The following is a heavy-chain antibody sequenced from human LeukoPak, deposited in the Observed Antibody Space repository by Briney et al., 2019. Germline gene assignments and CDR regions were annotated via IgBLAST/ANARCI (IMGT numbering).Heavy chain of an antibody. V-gene: IGHV4-39*07. D-gene: IGHD3-10*01. CDR1: GGSVSSSSYY. J-gene: IGHJ4*02. CDR3: ARALFDYYGSGRPFDY. Sequence: PSETLSLTCTVSGGSVSSSSYYWGWIRQPPGKGPEWIGSIYYSGSTYYNPSHKSRVTISVDTSKNQFSLKLSSVTAADTAVYYCARALFDYYGSGRPFDYWGQGTLVTVSS. CDR2: IYYSGST.